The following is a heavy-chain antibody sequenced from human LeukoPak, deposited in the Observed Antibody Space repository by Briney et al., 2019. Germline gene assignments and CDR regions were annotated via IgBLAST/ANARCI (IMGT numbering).Heavy chain of an antibody. CDR2: IKLDGSEK. V-gene: IGHV3-7*03. D-gene: IGHD5/OR15-5a*01. Sequence: GGSLRLSCVASGFSFGKYWMSWVRQAPGKGLEWVANIKLDGSEKNYVDSVKGRFTISRDNTKNSLYLQMNSLRAEDTAVYYCAKDWKPDGLYDLDYWGQGTLVTVSS. CDR3: AKDWKPDGLYDLDY. CDR1: GFSFGKYW. J-gene: IGHJ4*02.